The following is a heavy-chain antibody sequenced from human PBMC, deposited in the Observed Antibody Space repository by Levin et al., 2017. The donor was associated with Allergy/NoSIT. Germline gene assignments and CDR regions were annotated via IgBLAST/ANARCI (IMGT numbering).Heavy chain of an antibody. V-gene: IGHV3-21*01. CDR3: ARDRRSNWNYDSLNY. CDR1: GFTFNTYS. D-gene: IGHD3-9*01. CDR2: ISPSSDYI. Sequence: GESLKISCAASGFTFNTYSMNWVRQAPGKGLQWVSSISPSSDYIYYADSVKGRFIISRDNAENSLYLQVNSLRAEDTAVYYCARDRRSNWNYDSLNYWGQGTLVTVSS. J-gene: IGHJ4*02.